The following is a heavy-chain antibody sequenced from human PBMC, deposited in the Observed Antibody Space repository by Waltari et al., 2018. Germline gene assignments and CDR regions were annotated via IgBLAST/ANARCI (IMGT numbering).Heavy chain of an antibody. V-gene: IGHV1-18*01. Sequence: QVQLVQSGAEVKKPGASVKVSCKASGYTFTSYGISWVRQAPGQGLEWMGWISAYNGNTNYAQKLQGRVTITADESTSTAYMELSSLRSEDTAVYYCARISQYYDFWSGYYPDYWGQGTLVTVSS. CDR3: ARISQYYDFWSGYYPDY. D-gene: IGHD3-3*01. J-gene: IGHJ4*02. CDR1: GYTFTSYG. CDR2: ISAYNGNT.